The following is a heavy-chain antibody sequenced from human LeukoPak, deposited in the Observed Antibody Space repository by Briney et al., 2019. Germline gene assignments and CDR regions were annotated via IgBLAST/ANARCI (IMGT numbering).Heavy chain of an antibody. Sequence: GGSLRLSCAASGFTFSSYAMHWVRQAPGKGLEWVAVISYDGNHKYYADSVKGRFTISRDNSKNTLYLQMNSLRAEDTAMYYCARKNEHYFDYWGQGTLVTVSS. D-gene: IGHD1-1*01. CDR1: GFTFSSYA. CDR2: ISYDGNHK. V-gene: IGHV3-30-3*01. CDR3: ARKNEHYFDY. J-gene: IGHJ4*02.